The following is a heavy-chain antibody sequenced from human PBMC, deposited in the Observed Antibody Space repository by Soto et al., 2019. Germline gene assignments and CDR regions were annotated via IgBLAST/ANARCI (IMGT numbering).Heavy chain of an antibody. D-gene: IGHD5-12*01. Sequence: QVQLLQSGAEVKQPGASMRVSCETSGYSFSSYSLHWVRQAPGQGLAWMGFIDPSDGRTNYAQTFQGRVSMTRDTSTRTVYMELNSLRSDDTAVYYCARADLDGEGYNRFDYWGQGSLVTVSS. V-gene: IGHV1-46*01. J-gene: IGHJ4*02. CDR3: ARADLDGEGYNRFDY. CDR2: IDPSDGRT. CDR1: GYSFSSYS.